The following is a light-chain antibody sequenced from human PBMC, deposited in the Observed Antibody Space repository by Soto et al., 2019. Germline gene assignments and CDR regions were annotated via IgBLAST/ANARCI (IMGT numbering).Light chain of an antibody. CDR1: SSDVGGYNH. V-gene: IGLV2-14*01. J-gene: IGLJ1*01. Sequence: QSALTQPASVSGSPGQSITISCAGTSSDVGGYNHVSWYQHRPGNAPKRIIYEVTKRPSGVSNRFSGSKSGDTASLTISGLQAEDEADYYCSSHTDGITRIFGTGTKVTVL. CDR2: EVT. CDR3: SSHTDGITRI.